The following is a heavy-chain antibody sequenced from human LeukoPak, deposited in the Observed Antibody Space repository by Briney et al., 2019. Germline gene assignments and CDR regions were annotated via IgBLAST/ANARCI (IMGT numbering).Heavy chain of an antibody. Sequence: GGSLRLSCAASGFTFSSYGMHWVRQAPGKGLEYVAFIRYDGSVKYSGDSVKGRFTISSDNSKNTLYLQMNSLRAEDTAVYYCARGTYSSGWYYFDYWGQGTLVTVSS. D-gene: IGHD6-19*01. J-gene: IGHJ4*02. V-gene: IGHV3-30*02. CDR2: IRYDGSVK. CDR3: ARGTYSSGWYYFDY. CDR1: GFTFSSYG.